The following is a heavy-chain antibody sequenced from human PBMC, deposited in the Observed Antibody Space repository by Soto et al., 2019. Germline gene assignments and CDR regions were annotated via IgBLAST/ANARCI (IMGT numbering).Heavy chain of an antibody. CDR1: GFTFSSYS. D-gene: IGHD2-15*01. CDR3: ARVRIVQADAFDI. Sequence: GGSLRLSCAASGFTFSSYSMNWVRQAPGKGLEWVSSISSSSSYIYYADSVKGRFTISRDNAKNSLYLQMNSLRAEDTAVYYCARVRIVQADAFDIWGQGTMVTVSS. J-gene: IGHJ3*02. CDR2: ISSSSSYI. V-gene: IGHV3-21*01.